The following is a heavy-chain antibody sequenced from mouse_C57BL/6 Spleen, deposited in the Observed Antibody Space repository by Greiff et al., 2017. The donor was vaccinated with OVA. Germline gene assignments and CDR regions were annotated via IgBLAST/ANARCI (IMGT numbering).Heavy chain of an antibody. J-gene: IGHJ4*01. CDR1: GYTFTSYG. CDR2: IYPRSGNT. D-gene: IGHD1-1*01. CDR3: AYGSSSFYAMDY. Sequence: QVQLQQSGAELARPGASVKLSCKASGYTFTSYGISWVKQRTGQGLEWIGEIYPRSGNTYYNEKFKGKATLTADKSSSTAYMELRSLTSEDSAVYFCAYGSSSFYAMDYWGQGTSVTVSS. V-gene: IGHV1-81*01.